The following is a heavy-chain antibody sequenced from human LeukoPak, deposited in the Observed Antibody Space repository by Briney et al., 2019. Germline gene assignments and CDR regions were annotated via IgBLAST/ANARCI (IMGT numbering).Heavy chain of an antibody. D-gene: IGHD6-13*01. Sequence: KPSETLSLTCAVYGGSFSGYYWSWIRQPPGKGLEWIGEINHSGSTNYNPSLKSRVTISVDTSKNQFSLKLSSVTAADTAVYYCARGQRRGSSSWYLGYYFDYWGQGTLVTVSS. CDR3: ARGQRRGSSSWYLGYYFDY. V-gene: IGHV4-34*01. J-gene: IGHJ4*02. CDR2: INHSGST. CDR1: GGSFSGYY.